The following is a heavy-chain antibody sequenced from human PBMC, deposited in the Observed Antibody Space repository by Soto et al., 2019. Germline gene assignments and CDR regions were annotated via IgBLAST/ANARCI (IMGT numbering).Heavy chain of an antibody. CDR2: IYDSGST. V-gene: IGHV4-31*03. CDR1: GGSISSGGQY. Sequence: QVQLKESGPGLVKPSQTLSLTCTVSGGSISSGGQYWSWIRQHPGNGLEWIGYIYDSGSTYYNPSLRSRVTIPVDTSKKQFSLKLRSVTAADTAVYYCARDAAEYYFDYWGQGNLVTVSS. J-gene: IGHJ4*02. CDR3: ARDAAEYYFDY. D-gene: IGHD6-25*01.